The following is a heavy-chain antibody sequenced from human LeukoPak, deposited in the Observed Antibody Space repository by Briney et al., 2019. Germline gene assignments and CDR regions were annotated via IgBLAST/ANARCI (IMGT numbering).Heavy chain of an antibody. Sequence: PGGSLRLSCAASGFTFSSYAMHWVRQAPGKGLEWVAVISYDGSNKYYADSVKGRFTISRDNSKNTLYLQMNSLRAEDTAVYYCARRTDDYNYLDYWGQGTLVTVSS. J-gene: IGHJ4*02. CDR1: GFTFSSYA. V-gene: IGHV3-30-3*01. CDR3: ARRTDDYNYLDY. D-gene: IGHD5-24*01. CDR2: ISYDGSNK.